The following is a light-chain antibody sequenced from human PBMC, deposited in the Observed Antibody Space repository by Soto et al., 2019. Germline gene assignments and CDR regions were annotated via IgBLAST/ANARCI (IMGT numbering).Light chain of an antibody. CDR3: QPRCNP. V-gene: IGKV3-11*01. Sequence: EIVLTQSPATLSLSPGERGTLSCRASQSIDDHLAWYQQKPGQAPRLLIYDASKRAAGIPARFSGSGSWTGFPPTLSTPGPEDFGGYYWQPRCNPFGGGTKV. J-gene: IGKJ4*01. CDR2: DAS. CDR1: QSIDDH.